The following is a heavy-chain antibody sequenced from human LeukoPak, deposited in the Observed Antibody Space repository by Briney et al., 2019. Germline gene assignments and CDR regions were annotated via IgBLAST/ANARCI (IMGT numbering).Heavy chain of an antibody. CDR3: ARGMDSSLGDAFDI. V-gene: IGHV3-48*03. J-gene: IGHJ3*02. D-gene: IGHD6-19*01. Sequence: GGSLRLSCAASRFTFSSYEMNWVRQAPGKGLEWVSYISSSGSTIYYADSVKGRFTISRDNAKNSLYLQMNSLRAEDTAIYYCARGMDSSLGDAFDIWGQGTMVTVSS. CDR1: RFTFSSYE. CDR2: ISSSGSTI.